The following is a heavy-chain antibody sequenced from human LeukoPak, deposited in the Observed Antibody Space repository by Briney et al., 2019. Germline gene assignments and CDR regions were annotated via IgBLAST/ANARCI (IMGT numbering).Heavy chain of an antibody. J-gene: IGHJ4*02. CDR2: ISHTAST. D-gene: IGHD3-10*01. CDR3: AKGGPLWFGQLFSYDF. V-gene: IGHV4-59*11. Sequence: SETLSLTCTVSGGSMSHHWSWIRQSPGKGLEWIGYISHTASTNYNPSLKGRVTLSIDTSKSQLSFQLTSVTAADTAVYYCAKGGPLWFGQLFSYDFWGRGILVTVSS. CDR1: GGSMSHH.